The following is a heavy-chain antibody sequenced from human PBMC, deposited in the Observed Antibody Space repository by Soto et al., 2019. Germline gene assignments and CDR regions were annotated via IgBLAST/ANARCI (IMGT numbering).Heavy chain of an antibody. J-gene: IGHJ4*02. CDR3: ARGDIDY. CDR1: GYSFTNYY. CDR2: VHPDGGHT. Sequence: XSVKVSCKASGYSFTNYYVQWVRQAPGQGLEWLGVVHPDGGHTTYAQKFQDRVTMTRDTFTSTIYMELSSLRSEDTAIYYCARGDIDYWGQGTLVTVSS. V-gene: IGHV1-46*01.